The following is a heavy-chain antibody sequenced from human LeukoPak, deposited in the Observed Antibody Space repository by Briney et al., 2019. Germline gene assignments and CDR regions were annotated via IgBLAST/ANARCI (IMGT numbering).Heavy chain of an antibody. CDR1: GSSFTSYW. J-gene: IGHJ5*02. CDR2: IYPGDSDT. D-gene: IGHD3-22*01. Sequence: GESLKISCKGSGSSFTSYWIGWVRQLPGKGLEWMGIIYPGDSDTRYSPSFQGQVTISADKSIGTAYLQWSSLKASDTAIYYCARQYDGSSSYYHNWFDPWGQGTLVTVSS. V-gene: IGHV5-51*01. CDR3: ARQYDGSSSYYHNWFDP.